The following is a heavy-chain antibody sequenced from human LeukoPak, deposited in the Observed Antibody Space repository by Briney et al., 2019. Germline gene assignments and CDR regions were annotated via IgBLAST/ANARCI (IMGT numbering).Heavy chain of an antibody. CDR2: ISAYNGNT. J-gene: IGHJ4*02. CDR1: GYTFTSYG. CDR3: ARTRYYYDSSVPLGY. D-gene: IGHD3-22*01. V-gene: IGHV1-18*01. Sequence: GASVKVSCKASGYTFTSYGISWVRQAPGQGLEWMGWISAYNGNTNYAQKLQGRVTMTTDTSTSTAYMELRSLRSDDTAVYYCARTRYYYDSSVPLGYWGQGTLVTVSS.